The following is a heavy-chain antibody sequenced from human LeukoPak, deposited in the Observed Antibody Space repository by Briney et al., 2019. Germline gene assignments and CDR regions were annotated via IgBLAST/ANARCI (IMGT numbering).Heavy chain of an antibody. D-gene: IGHD5-18*01. J-gene: IGHJ4*03. CDR1: GGPISSSSAY. CDR2: IYYSKNT. Sequence: SSETLSLTCTVSGGPISSSSAYWGWIRQPPGKGLEWIGSIYYSKNTYYNPSLKSRVTISADTSKNQFSLTLGSVSATDTAVYYCVSPRGFSYGYFDYWGQGTLVTVSS. CDR3: VSPRGFSYGYFDY. V-gene: IGHV4-39*01.